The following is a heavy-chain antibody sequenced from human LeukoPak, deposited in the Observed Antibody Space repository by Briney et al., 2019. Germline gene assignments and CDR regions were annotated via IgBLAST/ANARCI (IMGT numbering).Heavy chain of an antibody. CDR1: GGSFSNFY. Sequence: SETLSLTCAVYGGSFSNFYWSWIRQPPGKGLEWIGEINHSGSTNCNPSLKSRVTISVDTSKNQFSLKLSSVTAADTAVYYCARHRPYVWGRYREIDYWGQGTLVTVSS. J-gene: IGHJ4*02. V-gene: IGHV4-34*01. CDR2: INHSGST. D-gene: IGHD3-16*02. CDR3: ARHRPYVWGRYREIDY.